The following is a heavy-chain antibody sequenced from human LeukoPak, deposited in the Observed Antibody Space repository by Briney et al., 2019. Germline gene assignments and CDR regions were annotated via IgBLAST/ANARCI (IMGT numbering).Heavy chain of an antibody. D-gene: IGHD6-6*01. CDR1: GFTFSSYW. CDR3: ARSYSSSRGTFDY. Sequence: PGGSLRLSCAASGFTFSSYWMHWVRQGPGKGLVWVSRINSDGSSTSYADSVKGRFTISRDNAKNSLYLQMNSLRAEDTAVYYCARSYSSSRGTFDYWGQGTLVTVSS. J-gene: IGHJ4*02. V-gene: IGHV3-74*01. CDR2: INSDGSST.